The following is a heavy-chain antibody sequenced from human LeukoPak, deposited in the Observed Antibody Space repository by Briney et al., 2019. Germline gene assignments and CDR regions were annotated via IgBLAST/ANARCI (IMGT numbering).Heavy chain of an antibody. V-gene: IGHV4-59*08. D-gene: IGHD1-26*01. CDR3: ARLASGSYGPLTPFDY. Sequence: SETLPLTCTVSGGSISSHYWSWIRQPPGKGLEWIGDIYYSGSTNYNPSLKSRVTISVDTSKNQFSLRLSSVTAADTAVYYSARLASGSYGPLTPFDYWGQGTLVTVSS. J-gene: IGHJ4*02. CDR2: IYYSGST. CDR1: GGSISSHY.